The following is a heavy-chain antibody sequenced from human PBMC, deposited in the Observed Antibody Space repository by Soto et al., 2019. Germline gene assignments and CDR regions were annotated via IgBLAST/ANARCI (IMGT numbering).Heavy chain of an antibody. CDR2: IIPVFGTP. J-gene: IGHJ6*02. V-gene: IGHV1-69*01. CDR3: AIGPRTGRGGTDV. CDR1: GGTLSSYT. Sequence: QVQLVQSVAEVKKPGSSVKVSCQASGGTLSSYTISWVRQAPGHGLELMGGIIPVFGTPTYDPKFHGRVTITADESTTTAYMELSSLTSEDPAVSYCAIGPRTGRGGTDVWGQVTTGTVSS.